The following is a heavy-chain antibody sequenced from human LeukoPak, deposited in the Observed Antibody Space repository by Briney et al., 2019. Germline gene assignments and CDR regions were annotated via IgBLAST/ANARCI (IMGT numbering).Heavy chain of an antibody. D-gene: IGHD1-26*01. V-gene: IGHV3-7*01. CDR1: GFTFSSYW. CDR2: IKQDGSEK. Sequence: GGSLRLSCAASGFTFSSYWMSWVRQAPGKGLEWVANIKQDGSEKYYVDSVKGRFTISRDNAKNSLYLQMNSLRAEDTAVYYCARELVVGATTDYFDYWGQGTLVTVSS. CDR3: ARELVVGATTDYFDY. J-gene: IGHJ4*02.